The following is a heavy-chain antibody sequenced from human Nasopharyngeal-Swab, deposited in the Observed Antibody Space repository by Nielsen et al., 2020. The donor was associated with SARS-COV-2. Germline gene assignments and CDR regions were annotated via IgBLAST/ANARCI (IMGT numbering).Heavy chain of an antibody. V-gene: IGHV1-18*01. CDR2: INAYNGNT. Sequence: WVRQAPGQGLQWMGWINAYNGNTNYAQKVQGRVTFTTDTSTSTAYMELRSLRSDDTAVYYCARGEVPTFVDYWGQGTLVTVSS. CDR3: ARGEVPTFVDY. D-gene: IGHD2-2*01. J-gene: IGHJ4*02.